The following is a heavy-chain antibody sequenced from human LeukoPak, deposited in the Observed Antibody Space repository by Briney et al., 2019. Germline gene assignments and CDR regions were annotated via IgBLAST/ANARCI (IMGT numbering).Heavy chain of an antibody. CDR3: ARDRANFDY. CDR1: GFTFSSYA. CDR2: ISGSGGST. J-gene: IGHJ4*02. V-gene: IGHV3-23*01. Sequence: PGGSLRLSCAASGFTFSSYAMSWVRQAPGKGLEWVSAISGSGGSTYYADSVKGRFTISRDNAKNTLSLQMNSLRAEDAAVYYCARDRANFDYWGQGTLVTVSS.